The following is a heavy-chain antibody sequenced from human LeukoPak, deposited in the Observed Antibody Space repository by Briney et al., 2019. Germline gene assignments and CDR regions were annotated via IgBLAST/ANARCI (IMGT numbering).Heavy chain of an antibody. CDR1: GGSISSYY. CDR3: ARSRRSDFWSGYVSYYFDY. V-gene: IGHV4-59*01. J-gene: IGHJ4*02. D-gene: IGHD3-3*01. CDR2: IYYSGST. Sequence: SETLSLTCTVSGGSISSYYWSWIRQPPGKGLEWIGYIYYSGSTNYNPSLKSRVTISVDTSKSQFSLKLSSVTAADTAVYYCARSRRSDFWSGYVSYYFDYWGQGTLVTVSS.